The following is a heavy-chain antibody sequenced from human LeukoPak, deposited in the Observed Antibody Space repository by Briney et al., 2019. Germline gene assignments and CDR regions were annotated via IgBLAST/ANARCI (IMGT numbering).Heavy chain of an antibody. D-gene: IGHD3-22*01. CDR2: INPNSGGT. V-gene: IGHV1-2*02. Sequence: GASVKVSCKASGCSFTGYYMHWVRQAPGQGLEWMGWINPNSGGTTYAQELQGRVTLTSDTSLSTAYMELSSLRSDDTAVYYCARAGGDYYGSSGYNPMSDYYYYYGMDVWGQGTTVTVSS. CDR3: ARAGGDYYGSSGYNPMSDYYYYYGMDV. CDR1: GCSFTGYY. J-gene: IGHJ6*02.